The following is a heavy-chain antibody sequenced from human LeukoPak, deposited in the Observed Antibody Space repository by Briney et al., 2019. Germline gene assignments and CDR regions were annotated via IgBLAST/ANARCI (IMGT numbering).Heavy chain of an antibody. J-gene: IGHJ6*03. Sequence: SETLSLTCTVSGGSISSYYWSWIRQPPGKGLEWIGYIYYSGSTNYNPSLKSRVTISVDTSKNQFSLKLSSVTAADTAVYYCASGGSPLRYDFWSDAQDYYYYMDVWGKGTTVTVSS. V-gene: IGHV4-59*01. D-gene: IGHD3-3*01. CDR2: IYYSGST. CDR3: ASGGSPLRYDFWSDAQDYYYYMDV. CDR1: GGSISSYY.